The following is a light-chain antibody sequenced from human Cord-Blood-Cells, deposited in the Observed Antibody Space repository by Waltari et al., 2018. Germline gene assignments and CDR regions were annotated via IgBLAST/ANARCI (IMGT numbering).Light chain of an antibody. CDR2: AAS. CDR3: QQSYSTPWT. Sequence: DIQMTQSPSSLSASVGDSVPITCRASQSLSSYLNWYQQKPGKAPKLLIYAASSLQSGVPSRVSGSGSGTDFTLTISSLQPEDFATYYCQQSYSTPWTFGQGTKVEIK. J-gene: IGKJ1*01. V-gene: IGKV1-39*01. CDR1: QSLSSY.